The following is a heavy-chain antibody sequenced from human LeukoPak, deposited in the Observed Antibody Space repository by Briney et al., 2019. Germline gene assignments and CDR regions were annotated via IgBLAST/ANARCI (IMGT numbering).Heavy chain of an antibody. V-gene: IGHV3-30*04. CDR2: ISYDGSNK. CDR3: ARDPINIATAANGFDY. CDR1: GFTFSSYA. D-gene: IGHD6-13*01. J-gene: IGHJ4*02. Sequence: GGSLRLSCAASGFTFSSYAMHWVRQAPGKGLEWVAVISYDGSNKYYADSVKGRFTISRDNSKNTLYLQMNSLRAEDTAVYYCARDPINIATAANGFDYWGQGTLVTVSS.